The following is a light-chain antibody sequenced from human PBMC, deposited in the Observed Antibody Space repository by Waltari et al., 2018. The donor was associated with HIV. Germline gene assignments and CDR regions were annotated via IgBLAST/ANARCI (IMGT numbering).Light chain of an antibody. CDR1: SGHTNYA. J-gene: IGLJ2*01. V-gene: IGLV4-69*01. CDR2: VTSGGSH. Sequence: QVVLTQSPSASASLGASVTLTCTLSSGHTNYALAWPPQKPGKGPRYLMKVTSGGSHIKGDGIPDRFSGSSSGAERYLTISSLQSDDEADYYCHTWGPGIQVFGGGTKLTVL. CDR3: HTWGPGIQV.